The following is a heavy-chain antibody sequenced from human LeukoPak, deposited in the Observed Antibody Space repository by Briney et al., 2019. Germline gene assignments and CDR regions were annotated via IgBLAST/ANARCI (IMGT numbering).Heavy chain of an antibody. V-gene: IGHV1-69*13. D-gene: IGHD4-23*01. CDR2: IMPIFGTA. J-gene: IGHJ4*02. CDR1: GGTFSSNA. Sequence: GASVKVSCKASGGTFSSNAISWVRQAPGQGLEWMGGIMPIFGTANYAQKFQGRVTITAVESLSTAYMELSSLRYEDTAVYYCARGWLAETTVVTPYNYWGQGTLVTVSS. CDR3: ARGWLAETTVVTPYNY.